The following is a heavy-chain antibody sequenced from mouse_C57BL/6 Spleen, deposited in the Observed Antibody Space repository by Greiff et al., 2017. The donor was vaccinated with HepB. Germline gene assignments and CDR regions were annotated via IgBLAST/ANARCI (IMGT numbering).Heavy chain of an antibody. J-gene: IGHJ3*01. CDR1: GYTFTTYP. V-gene: IGHV1-47*01. CDR3: LYYDYYGEKAY. Sequence: VQLVESGAELVKPGASVKMSCKASGYTFTTYPIEWMKQNHGKSLEWIGNFHTYNDDTKYNEKFKGKATLTVEKSSSTAYLELSRLTSDDSAVYYCLYYDYYGEKAYWGQGTLVTVSA. D-gene: IGHD2-4*01. CDR2: FHTYNDDT.